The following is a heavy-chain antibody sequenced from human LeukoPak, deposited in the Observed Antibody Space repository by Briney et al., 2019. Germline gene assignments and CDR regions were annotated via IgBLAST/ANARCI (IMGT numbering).Heavy chain of an antibody. CDR2: INQDGSEK. CDR1: GFTFSGYW. J-gene: IGHJ4*02. Sequence: PGGSLRLSCAASGFTFSGYWMAWVRQAPGRGLEWVAHINQDGSEKNYVDPVKGRFAISRDNAKNSVYLQMDTLRAEDTAVYYCARDDYLGYWGQGTLVTVPS. D-gene: IGHD3-16*01. CDR3: ARDDYLGY. V-gene: IGHV3-7*05.